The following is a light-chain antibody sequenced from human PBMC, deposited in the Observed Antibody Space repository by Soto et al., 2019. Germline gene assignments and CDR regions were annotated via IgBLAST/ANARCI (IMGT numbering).Light chain of an antibody. CDR1: QSVSSSY. Sequence: EIVLSQSPGTLSLSPGEIATLSCRAIQSVSSSYLAWYQQKPGQAPRLLIYGASNRATGIPDRFSGSGSGTDFTLTISRLEPEDFPVYYCQQYGSSGTFGQGTKV. CDR3: QQYGSSGT. J-gene: IGKJ1*01. CDR2: GAS. V-gene: IGKV3-20*01.